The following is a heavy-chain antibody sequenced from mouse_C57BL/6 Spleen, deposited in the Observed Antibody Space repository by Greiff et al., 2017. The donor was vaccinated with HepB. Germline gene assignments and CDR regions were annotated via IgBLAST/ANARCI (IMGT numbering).Heavy chain of an antibody. CDR2: IYPGSGST. CDR3: ARGGGYGNYGCFAY. Sequence: QVQLQQPGAELVKPGASVKMSCKASGYTFTSYWITWVKQRPGQGLEWIGDIYPGSGSTNYNEKFKSKATLTVDTSSSTAYMQLSSLTSEDSAVYYCARGGGYGNYGCFAYWGQGTLVTVSA. D-gene: IGHD2-1*01. V-gene: IGHV1-55*01. CDR1: GYTFTSYW. J-gene: IGHJ3*01.